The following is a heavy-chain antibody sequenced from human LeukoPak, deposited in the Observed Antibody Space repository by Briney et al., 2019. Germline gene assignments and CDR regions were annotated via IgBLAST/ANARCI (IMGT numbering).Heavy chain of an antibody. CDR2: TYYSRSN. CDR3: AREPGETDEGFDY. J-gene: IGHJ4*02. D-gene: IGHD1-14*01. CDR1: CGSVSSGSYY. V-gene: IGHV4-61*01. Sequence: EPLSLTCTVSCGSVSSGSYYWSWTRQPPGKGLDWMGYTYYSRSNNYNPPRKSRLTISVDTSKSQFSLKLTSVTAADTAVYYCAREPGETDEGFDYWGQGTLVTVSS.